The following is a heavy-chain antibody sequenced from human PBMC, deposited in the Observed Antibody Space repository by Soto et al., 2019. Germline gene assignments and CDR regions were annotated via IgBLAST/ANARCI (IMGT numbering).Heavy chain of an antibody. Sequence: SETLSLTCTASGGSISSSSYYWGWIRQPPGKGLEWIGSIYYSGSTYYNPSLKSRVTISVDTSKNQFSLKLSSVTAADTAVYYCARSPITMVRGDPWFDPWGQGTLVTVSS. CDR2: IYYSGST. CDR1: GGSISSSSYY. CDR3: ARSPITMVRGDPWFDP. J-gene: IGHJ5*02. D-gene: IGHD3-10*01. V-gene: IGHV4-39*01.